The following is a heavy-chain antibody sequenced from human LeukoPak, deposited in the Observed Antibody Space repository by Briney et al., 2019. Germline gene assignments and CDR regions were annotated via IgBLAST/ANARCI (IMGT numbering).Heavy chain of an antibody. Sequence: GSLRLSCSASGFNFSTYAMSLVRQAPGKGLEWVPAIGGSGGSTYYADSVKGRFTISRDNSKNTLYLQMNSLRAEDTALYYCARGVRRYPEPSSWSCFDFWGQGTLVTVSS. J-gene: IGHJ4*02. CDR2: IGGSGGST. D-gene: IGHD6-13*01. CDR1: GFNFSTYA. CDR3: ARGVRRYPEPSSWSCFDF. V-gene: IGHV3-23*01.